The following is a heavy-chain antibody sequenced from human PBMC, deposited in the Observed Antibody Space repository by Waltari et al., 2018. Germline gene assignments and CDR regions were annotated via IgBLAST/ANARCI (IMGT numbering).Heavy chain of an antibody. CDR3: ARDLRLYGDAEYYFDY. D-gene: IGHD4-17*01. V-gene: IGHV3-21*01. J-gene: IGHJ4*02. CDR1: GFTFSSYS. CDR2: ISSSSSYI. Sequence: EVQLVESGGGLVKPGGSLRLSCAASGFTFSSYSMNWVRQAPGKGLEWVSSISSSSSYIYYADSVKGRFTISRDNAKNSLYLQMNSLRAEDTAVYYCARDLRLYGDAEYYFDYWGQGTLVTVSS.